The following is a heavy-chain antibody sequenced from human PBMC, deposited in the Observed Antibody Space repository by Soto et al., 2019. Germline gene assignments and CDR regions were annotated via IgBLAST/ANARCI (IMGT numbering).Heavy chain of an antibody. CDR1: GFTFSSYA. V-gene: IGHV3-30-3*01. J-gene: IGHJ5*02. CDR2: ISYDGSNK. D-gene: IGHD1-1*01. Sequence: GGSLRLSCAASGFTFSSYAMHWVRQAPGKGLEWVAVISYDGSNKYYADSVKGRFTISRDNSKNTLYPQMNSLRAEDTAVYYCARAGMWGHENWFDPWGQGTLVTVSS. CDR3: ARAGMWGHENWFDP.